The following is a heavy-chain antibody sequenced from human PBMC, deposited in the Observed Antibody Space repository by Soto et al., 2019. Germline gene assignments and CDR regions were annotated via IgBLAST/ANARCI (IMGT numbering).Heavy chain of an antibody. V-gene: IGHV1-3*01. CDR2: INPDNGNT. CDR1: GYTFTRYT. J-gene: IGHJ5*02. CDR3: ARGIATGQLDP. Sequence: GASVKVSCKASGYTFTRYTMNWVRQAPGQRLEWMGWINPDNGNTKSSQKFQDRVIITRDTSASTAYMDLSSLRSEDTAVYYCARGIATGQLDPWGQGKLVTVSS. D-gene: IGHD2-15*01.